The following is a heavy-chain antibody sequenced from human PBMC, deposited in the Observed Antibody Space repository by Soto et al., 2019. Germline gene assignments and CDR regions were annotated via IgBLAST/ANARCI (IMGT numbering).Heavy chain of an antibody. CDR1: GFTFSSYG. CDR2: ISSHGRDI. V-gene: IGHV3-21*06. Sequence: GSLRLSCSASGFTFSSYGMHWVRQAPGKGLEWVSSISSHGRDIFCADSVKGRFTISRDNAKDSLHLQMNSLTGEDSAVYYCARGAALAGKLDLWGQGTLVTVSS. D-gene: IGHD6-19*01. J-gene: IGHJ4*02. CDR3: ARGAALAGKLDL.